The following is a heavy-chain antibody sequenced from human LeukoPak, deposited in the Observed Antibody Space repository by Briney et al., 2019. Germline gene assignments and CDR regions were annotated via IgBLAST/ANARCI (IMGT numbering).Heavy chain of an antibody. Sequence: GGSLRLSCTVCGFTFNRFWMSGPRQPPGKGLEWVANINQDGSDKYYVESVKGRFTISRDNAKNSLYLHMNSLRAEDTAVYYCAGVLSRWLGGPLDYWGQGTLVTVSS. CDR3: AGVLSRWLGGPLDY. CDR2: INQDGSDK. J-gene: IGHJ4*02. V-gene: IGHV3-7*01. D-gene: IGHD5-24*01. CDR1: GFTFNRFW.